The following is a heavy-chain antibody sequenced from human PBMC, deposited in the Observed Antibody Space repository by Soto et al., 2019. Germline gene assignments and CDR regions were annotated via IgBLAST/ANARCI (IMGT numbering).Heavy chain of an antibody. CDR3: ARLASYGGNPPDY. D-gene: IGHD5-18*01. Sequence: GGSLRLSCAASAFTFSDYYMDGVRQAPGKGLEWVGRSRNKAYSYTTEYAASVKGRFTISRDDSKNSLYLQMNSLKTEDTAVYYCARLASYGGNPPDYWGQGT. CDR2: SRNKAYSYTT. J-gene: IGHJ4*02. CDR1: AFTFSDYY. V-gene: IGHV3-72*01.